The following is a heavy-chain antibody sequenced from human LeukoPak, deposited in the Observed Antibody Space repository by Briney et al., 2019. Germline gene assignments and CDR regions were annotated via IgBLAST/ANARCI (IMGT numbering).Heavy chain of an antibody. V-gene: IGHV3-21*01. D-gene: IGHD4/OR15-4a*01. Sequence: GGSLRLSCAASGFTFSSYGMHWVRQAPGKGLEWVSSISSSSSYIYYADSVKGRFTIPRDNAKNSLYLQMNSLRAEDTAVYYCARYLVVLTDYFDYWGQGTLVTVSS. CDR3: ARYLVVLTDYFDY. J-gene: IGHJ4*02. CDR1: GFTFSSYG. CDR2: ISSSSSYI.